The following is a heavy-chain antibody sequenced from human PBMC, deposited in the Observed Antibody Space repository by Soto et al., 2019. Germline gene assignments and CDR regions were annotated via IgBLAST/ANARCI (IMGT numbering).Heavy chain of an antibody. CDR2: IYPGDSDT. J-gene: IGHJ4*02. D-gene: IGHD5-18*01. CDR3: ARHIEVDTISQALY. CDR1: GYTFTNYW. Sequence: PGESLKISCKGSGYTFTNYWIGWVRQMPGKGLEWMGIIYPGDSDTRYSPSFQGQVTISADKSISTAYLQWSSLKASDTATYYCARHIEVDTISQALYWGQGTLVTVSS. V-gene: IGHV5-51*01.